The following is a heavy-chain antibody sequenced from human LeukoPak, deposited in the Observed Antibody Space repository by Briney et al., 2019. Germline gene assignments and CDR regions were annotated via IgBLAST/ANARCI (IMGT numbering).Heavy chain of an antibody. J-gene: IGHJ4*02. CDR3: ARVDSRYSSGPTERVFEN. CDR2: INPSGGST. D-gene: IGHD6-19*01. V-gene: IGHV1-46*01. Sequence: HGASVKVSCKASGYTFTSYYMHWVRQAPGQGLEWMGIINPSGGSTSYAQKFQGRVTMTRDTSTSTVYMELSSLRSEDTAVYYCARVDSRYSSGPTERVFENWGQGTLVTVSS. CDR1: GYTFTSYY.